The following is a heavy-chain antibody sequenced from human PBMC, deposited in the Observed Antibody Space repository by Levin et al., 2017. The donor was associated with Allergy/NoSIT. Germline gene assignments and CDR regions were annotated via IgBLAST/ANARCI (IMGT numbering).Heavy chain of an antibody. Sequence: PGESLKISCAASGFTFSSYGMHWVRQAPGKGLEWVALIVFDGNDQYYADSVKGRFTISRDNSKNTLYLQMSSLRENDTAIYYCAKRGYCSGNTCQSHDAIDVWGQGTLVIVSS. CDR1: GFTFSSYG. J-gene: IGHJ3*01. CDR3: AKRGYCSGNTCQSHDAIDV. CDR2: IVFDGNDQ. V-gene: IGHV3-30*18. D-gene: IGHD2-15*01.